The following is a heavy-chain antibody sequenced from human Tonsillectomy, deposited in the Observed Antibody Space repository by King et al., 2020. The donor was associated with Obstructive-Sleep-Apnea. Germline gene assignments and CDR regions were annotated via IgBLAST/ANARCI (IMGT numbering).Heavy chain of an antibody. Sequence: QLQESGPGLVKPSETLSLTCTVSGGSISSSSYYWGWIRQPPGKGLEWIGSIYYSGSTYYNPSLKSRVTISVATSKNQFSLKLSSVTAADTAVYYCARDLAAGQYYYYYGMDVWGQGTTVTVSS. CDR3: ARDLAAGQYYYYYGMDV. V-gene: IGHV4-39*07. CDR1: GGSISSSSYY. J-gene: IGHJ6*02. CDR2: IYYSGST. D-gene: IGHD6-13*01.